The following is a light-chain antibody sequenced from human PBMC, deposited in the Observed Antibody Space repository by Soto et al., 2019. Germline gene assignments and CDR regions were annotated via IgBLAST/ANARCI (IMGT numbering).Light chain of an antibody. CDR3: MQALQTPLT. CDR2: STS. CDR1: ESLLHSNGFHY. Sequence: DIVMTQSPLSLPVTPGEPASFSCRSSESLLHSNGFHYVDWYLQRPGQSPQFLIYSTSNRASGVPDRISGRGSGTNFTLSISRVEAEDVGVYYCMQALQTPLTFGQGTKLEIK. V-gene: IGKV2-28*01. J-gene: IGKJ2*01.